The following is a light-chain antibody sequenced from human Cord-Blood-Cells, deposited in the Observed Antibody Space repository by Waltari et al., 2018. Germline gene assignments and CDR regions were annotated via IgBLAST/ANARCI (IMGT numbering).Light chain of an antibody. CDR3: CSYAGSSTYV. V-gene: IGLV2-23*02. Sequence: QSALTQPASVSGSPGPSITISCPGTSSHVGSYNLVSWYQQHPGKAPKLMIYEVSKRPSGVSNRFSGSKSGNTASLTISGLQAEDEADYYCCSYAGSSTYVFGTGTKVTVL. CDR1: SSHVGSYNL. J-gene: IGLJ1*01. CDR2: EVS.